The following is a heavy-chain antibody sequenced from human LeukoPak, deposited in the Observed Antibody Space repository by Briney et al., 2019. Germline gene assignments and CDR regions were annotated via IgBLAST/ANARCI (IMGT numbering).Heavy chain of an antibody. Sequence: PGGSLRLSCAASGFTFSYYSMNWVRQAPGKGLEWVSSISSSSSYIYYADSVKGRFTISRDNAKNSLYLQVNSLRAEDTAFYYCARDKYGYFDYWGQGTLVTVSS. J-gene: IGHJ4*02. CDR3: ARDKYGYFDY. D-gene: IGHD4-17*01. V-gene: IGHV3-21*01. CDR1: GFTFSYYS. CDR2: ISSSSSYI.